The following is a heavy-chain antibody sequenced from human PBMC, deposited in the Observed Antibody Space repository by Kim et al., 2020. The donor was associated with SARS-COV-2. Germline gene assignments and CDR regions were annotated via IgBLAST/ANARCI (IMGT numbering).Heavy chain of an antibody. D-gene: IGHD7-27*01. J-gene: IGHJ6*03. Sequence: PAIRRRVTMSVDTSKNQFSLKLSSVTAADTAVYYCARGASGDYYYYYMDVWGKGTTVTVSS. CDR3: ARGASGDYYYYYMDV. V-gene: IGHV4-4*07.